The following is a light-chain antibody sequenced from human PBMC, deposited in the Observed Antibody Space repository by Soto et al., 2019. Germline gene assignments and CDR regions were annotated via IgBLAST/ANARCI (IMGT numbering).Light chain of an antibody. CDR1: SSNIGKNY. CDR2: ANN. CDR3: AAWDNILNGYA. V-gene: IGLV1-47*01. Sequence: QAVVTQPPSTSGTPGQRVSISCSGSSSNIGKNYVYWFQQFPGTAPKALIYANNYRASGVPDRFSASKSGASASLAISGLRSEDEADYYCAAWDNILNGYAVGAGTKLTVL. J-gene: IGLJ1*01.